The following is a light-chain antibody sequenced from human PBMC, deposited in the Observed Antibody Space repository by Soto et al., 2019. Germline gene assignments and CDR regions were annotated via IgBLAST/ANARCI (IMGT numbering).Light chain of an antibody. CDR3: QQYARPPFA. J-gene: IGKJ2*01. V-gene: IGKV3-20*01. CDR2: DAS. CDR1: QRISNSY. Sequence: EIVLTQSPGTLSLSPGERATLSCRASQRISNSYLAWYQQKPGQAPRLLLYDASSRATGIPDRVSGSGSGTDFTLTISRLEPEDFAVYYCQQYARPPFAFGQVTKVEIK.